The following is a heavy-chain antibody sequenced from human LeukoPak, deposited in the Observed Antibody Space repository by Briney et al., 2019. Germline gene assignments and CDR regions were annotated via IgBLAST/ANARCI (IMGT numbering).Heavy chain of an antibody. CDR1: GCTFSSYA. CDR2: IIPVFNTA. V-gene: IGHV1-69*13. D-gene: IGHD3-10*01. Sequence: SVKVSCKASGCTFSSYAISWVRQAPGQGLEWMGGIIPVFNTADQAQKFQDRVTITADESTSTAYMELSSLRSEDTAVYYCARGVTMVRGVILGYWGQGTLVTVSS. CDR3: ARGVTMVRGVILGY. J-gene: IGHJ4*02.